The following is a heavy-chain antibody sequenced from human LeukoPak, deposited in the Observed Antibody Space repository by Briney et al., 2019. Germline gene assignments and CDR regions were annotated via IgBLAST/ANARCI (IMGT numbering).Heavy chain of an antibody. J-gene: IGHJ4*02. CDR2: IRYDGSNK. CDR3: AKVQDGSGSYYNERYYFDY. CDR1: GFTFSSYG. D-gene: IGHD3-10*01. Sequence: GSLRLSCAASGFTFSSYGMHWVRQAPGKGLEWVAFIRYDGSNKYYADSVKGRFTISRDNSKNTLYLQMNSLRAEDTAVYYCAKVQDGSGSYYNERYYFDYWGQGTLVTISS. V-gene: IGHV3-30*02.